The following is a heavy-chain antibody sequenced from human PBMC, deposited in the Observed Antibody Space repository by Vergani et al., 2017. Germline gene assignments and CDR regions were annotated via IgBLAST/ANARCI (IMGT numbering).Heavy chain of an antibody. Sequence: QVQLVQSGAEVKKPGASVKVSCKASGYTFTGYYMHWVRQAPGQGLEWMGWINPNSGGTNYAQKFQGRVTMTRDTSISTAYMELSRLRSDDTAVYYCAKDMKIQLWLGATYYFDYWGQGTLVTVSS. V-gene: IGHV1-2*02. CDR1: GYTFTGYY. CDR3: AKDMKIQLWLGATYYFDY. D-gene: IGHD5-18*01. CDR2: INPNSGGT. J-gene: IGHJ4*02.